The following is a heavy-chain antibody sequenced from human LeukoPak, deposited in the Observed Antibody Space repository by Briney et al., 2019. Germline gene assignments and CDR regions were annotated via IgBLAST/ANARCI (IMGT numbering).Heavy chain of an antibody. CDR3: TTEEVGELGYGGPFDY. D-gene: IGHD3-16*01. CDR1: GFAFSSYS. CDR2: ISSSSSYI. V-gene: IGHV3-21*03. Sequence: PGESLRLSCAASGFAFSSYSMNWVRQAPGKGLEWVSSISSSSSYIYYADSVKGRFTISRDNAKNSLSLQMNSLKTEDTAVYYCTTEEVGELGYGGPFDYWGQGTLVTVSS. J-gene: IGHJ4*02.